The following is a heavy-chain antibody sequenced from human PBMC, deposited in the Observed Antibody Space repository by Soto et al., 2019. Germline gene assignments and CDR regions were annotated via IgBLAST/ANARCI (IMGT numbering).Heavy chain of an antibody. D-gene: IGHD6-19*01. CDR3: ATRATGYSSGWDWDY. Sequence: ASVKFSCKSSGYTFTSYGISWVRQAPGQGLEWMGWISAYNGNTNYAQKLQGRVTMTTDTSTNTAYMELRSLRSDDTAVYYCATRATGYSSGWDWDYWGQGHLGTV. CDR1: GYTFTSYG. J-gene: IGHJ4*02. V-gene: IGHV1-18*04. CDR2: ISAYNGNT.